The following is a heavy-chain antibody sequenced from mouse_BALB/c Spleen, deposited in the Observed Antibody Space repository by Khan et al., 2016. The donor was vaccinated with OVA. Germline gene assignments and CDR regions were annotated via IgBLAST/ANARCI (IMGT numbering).Heavy chain of an antibody. J-gene: IGHJ4*01. V-gene: IGHV9-3*02. Sequence: LVESGPELKKPGETVKISCKASGYTFTDYGMNWVKQAPGKGLKWMGWINPNTGESTFAEDFKGRFAFSLETSARTAYLQINNLKNEDTAIYFCARDDYFGRAYRNLDHYALDYWGQGTSVTVSS. D-gene: IGHD1-1*01. CDR1: GYTFTDYG. CDR3: ARDDYFGRAYRNLDHYALDY. CDR2: INPNTGES.